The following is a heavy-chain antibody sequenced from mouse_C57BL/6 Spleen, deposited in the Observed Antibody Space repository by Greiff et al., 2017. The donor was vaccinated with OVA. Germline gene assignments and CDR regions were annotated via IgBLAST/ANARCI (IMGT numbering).Heavy chain of an antibody. CDR2: IDPSDSYT. V-gene: IGHV1-69*01. CDR3: ARKGLADFDY. CDR1: GYTFTSYW. D-gene: IGHD2-4*01. J-gene: IGHJ2*01. Sequence: QVQLQQPGAELVMPGASVKLSCKASGYTFTSYWMHWVKQRPGQGLEWIGEIDPSDSYTNYNQKFKGKSTLTVDKSSSTAYMQLSSLTSEDSAVYYCARKGLADFDYWGQGTTLTVSS.